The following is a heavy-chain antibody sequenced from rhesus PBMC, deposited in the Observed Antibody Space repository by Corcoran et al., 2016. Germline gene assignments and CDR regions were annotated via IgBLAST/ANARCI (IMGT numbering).Heavy chain of an antibody. CDR1: GGSISSSY. J-gene: IGHJ6*01. D-gene: IGHD3-34*01. CDR2: IYGSGSST. CDR3: ARDGGYYGLYS. V-gene: IGHV4-169*02. Sequence: QLQLQESGPGLVKPSETLSVTCAVSGGSISSSYWSWIRQDPGKGLEWIGYIYGSGSSTNYNPSLTSRVTLSGDTSKNQLALKLSSVTTADTAVYYCARDGGYYGLYSWGQGVVVTVSS.